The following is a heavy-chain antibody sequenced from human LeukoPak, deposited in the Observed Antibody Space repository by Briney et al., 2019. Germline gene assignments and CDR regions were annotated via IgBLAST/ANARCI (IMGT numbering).Heavy chain of an antibody. CDR1: GYYIRSGFY. Sequence: SETLSLTCTVSGYYIRSGFYWGWIRQPPGKGLEWIGGIYNSGATYYNPALKSRVTVSVDTSKNQFSLELTSVTVADTAVYLCARGGRFGGSVSHYGMDVWGQGTTVAVSS. D-gene: IGHD3-16*01. CDR2: IYNSGAT. J-gene: IGHJ6*02. V-gene: IGHV4-38-2*02. CDR3: ARGGRFGGSVSHYGMDV.